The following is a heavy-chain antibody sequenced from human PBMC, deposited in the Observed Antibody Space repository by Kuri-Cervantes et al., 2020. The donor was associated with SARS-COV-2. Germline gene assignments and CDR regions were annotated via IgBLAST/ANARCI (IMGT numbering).Heavy chain of an antibody. D-gene: IGHD3-3*01. CDR1: GFTFSDYY. Sequence: GGSLRLSCAASGFTFSDYYMSWIRQASGKGLEWVSYISSSGSTIYYADSVKGRFTISRDNAKNSLYLQMNSLRAEDTAVYYCARLHLGADFEVDYWGQGTLVTVSS. J-gene: IGHJ4*02. V-gene: IGHV3-11*04. CDR3: ARLHLGADFEVDY. CDR2: ISSSGSTI.